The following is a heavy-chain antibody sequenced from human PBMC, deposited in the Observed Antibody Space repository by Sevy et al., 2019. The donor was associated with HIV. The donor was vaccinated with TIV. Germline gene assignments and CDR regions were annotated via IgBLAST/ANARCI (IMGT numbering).Heavy chain of an antibody. CDR2: SSWNSGSI. CDR3: AKGIGYSNGWYSWFDS. V-gene: IGHV3-9*01. CDR1: GFTFDDYA. J-gene: IGHJ5*01. Sequence: GGSLRLSCVASGFTFDDYAMHWVRQAPGKGPEWVSGSSWNSGSIGYAESVKGRFTIYRDNGRNSLYLQMKSLRVEDTALYDCAKGIGYSNGWYSWFDSWGQGTLVTVSS. D-gene: IGHD6-19*01.